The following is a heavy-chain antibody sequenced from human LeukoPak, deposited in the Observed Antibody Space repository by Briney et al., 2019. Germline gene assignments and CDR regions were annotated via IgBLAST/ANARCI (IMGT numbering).Heavy chain of an antibody. Sequence: SVKVSCRASGGTFSSYAISWVRQAPGQGLEWTGGIIPIFGTANYAQKFQGRVTITADESTSTAYMELSSLRSEDTAVYYCATRGYSGYDGWFDPWGQGTLVSVSS. D-gene: IGHD5-12*01. CDR1: GGTFSSYA. CDR2: IIPIFGTA. J-gene: IGHJ5*02. V-gene: IGHV1-69*13. CDR3: ATRGYSGYDGWFDP.